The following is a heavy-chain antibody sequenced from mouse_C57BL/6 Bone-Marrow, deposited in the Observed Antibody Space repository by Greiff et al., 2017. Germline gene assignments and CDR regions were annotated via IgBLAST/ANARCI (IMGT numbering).Heavy chain of an antibody. J-gene: IGHJ4*01. CDR2: IWWDDDK. V-gene: IGHV8-8*01. D-gene: IGHD2-3*01. Sequence: QVTLKVSGPGILQPSQTLSLTCSFSGFSLSTFGMGVGWIRQPSGKGLEWLAHIWWDDDKYYNPALTSRLTISKDTSKNQVFLKSANVDTAYTATYYCARIGPDGYWYDAMDYWGQGTAVTVAS. CDR3: ARIGPDGYWYDAMDY. CDR1: GFSLSTFGMG.